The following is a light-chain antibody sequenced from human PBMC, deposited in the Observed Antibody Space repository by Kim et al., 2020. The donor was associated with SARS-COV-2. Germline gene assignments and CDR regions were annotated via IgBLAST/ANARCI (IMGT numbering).Light chain of an antibody. CDR1: TGAVTPNHY. CDR3: LLSFSGIRV. J-gene: IGLJ3*02. CDR2: DTG. V-gene: IGLV7-46*01. Sequence: PGETVTLTCASSTGAVTPNHYPYWFQKKPGEVPRTLIFDTGSRHSWTPARFSGSLSGDKAVLTLAGAQPEDEGDYYCLLSFSGIRVFGGGTQLTV.